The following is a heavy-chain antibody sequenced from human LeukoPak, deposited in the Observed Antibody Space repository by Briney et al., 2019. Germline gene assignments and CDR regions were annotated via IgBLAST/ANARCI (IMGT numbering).Heavy chain of an antibody. D-gene: IGHD2-21*02. V-gene: IGHV4-59*01. CDR2: IYDSGST. CDR3: AREEYCGGDCYSGFDY. Sequence: SETLSLTCAVYGGSFSGYYWSWIRQPPGKRLEWIGYIYDSGSTNYNPSLKSRVTISIDTSKNQFSLKLSSVTAADTAVYYCAREEYCGGDCYSGFDYWGQGTLVTVSS. J-gene: IGHJ4*02. CDR1: GGSFSGYY.